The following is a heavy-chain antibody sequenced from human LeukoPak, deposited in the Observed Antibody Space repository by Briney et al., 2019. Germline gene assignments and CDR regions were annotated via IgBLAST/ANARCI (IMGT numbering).Heavy chain of an antibody. CDR1: GFTFSSYG. D-gene: IGHD1-26*01. V-gene: IGHV3-30*03. J-gene: IGHJ4*02. Sequence: GGSLRLSCAASGFTFSSYGMHWVRQAPGKGLEWVAVISYDGSNKYYADSVKGRFTISRDNSKNTLYLQTNSLRAEDTAVYYCALVGASNFDYWGQGTLVTVSS. CDR3: ALVGASNFDY. CDR2: ISYDGSNK.